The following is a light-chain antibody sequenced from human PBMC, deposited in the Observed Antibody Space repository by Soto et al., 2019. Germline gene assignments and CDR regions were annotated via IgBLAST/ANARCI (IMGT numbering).Light chain of an antibody. CDR3: QQYNSYSVT. CDR2: DAS. J-gene: IGKJ3*01. V-gene: IGKV1-5*01. CDR1: QSISSW. Sequence: DIQMTQSPSTLSASVGDRVTITCRASQSISSWLAWYQQKPGKAPKLLIYDASSLESGVPSRFSGSGSGTEFTLTISSLQPDDFATYYCQQYNSYSVTFGPGTKVDF.